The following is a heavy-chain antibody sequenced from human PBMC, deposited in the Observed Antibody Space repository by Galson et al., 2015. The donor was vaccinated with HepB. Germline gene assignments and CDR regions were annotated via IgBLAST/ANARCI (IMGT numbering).Heavy chain of an antibody. Sequence: SLRLSCGASGFTFSAYPMHWVRQSPGKGLEWVAVISYDGSQKYYADSEKGRFLISRDNSENTLYLQMNSLRPEDTAVYYCARGGRTYYDFWSAYPIDYWGQGTLVTVSS. V-gene: IGHV3-30*04. J-gene: IGHJ4*02. CDR2: ISYDGSQK. D-gene: IGHD3-3*01. CDR3: ARGGRTYYDFWSAYPIDY. CDR1: GFTFSAYP.